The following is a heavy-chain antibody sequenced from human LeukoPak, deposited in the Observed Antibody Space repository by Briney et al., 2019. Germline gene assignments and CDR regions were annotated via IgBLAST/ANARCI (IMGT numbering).Heavy chain of an antibody. CDR1: GYTFTSYD. V-gene: IGHV1-8*01. D-gene: IGHD6-6*01. J-gene: IGHJ5*02. CDR3: ARGRSIAARHWFDP. CDR2: MNPNSDNT. Sequence: ASVKVSCKASGYTFTSYDINWVRQATGQGLEWMGWMNPNSDNTGYAQKFQGRVTMTRNTSISTAYMELSSLRSEDTAVYYCARGRSIAARHWFDPWGQGTLVTVSS.